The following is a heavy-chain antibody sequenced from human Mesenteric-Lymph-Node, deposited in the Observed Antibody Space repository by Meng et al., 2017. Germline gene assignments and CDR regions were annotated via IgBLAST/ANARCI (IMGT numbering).Heavy chain of an antibody. CDR1: GFSFDDYA. Sequence: GGSLRLSCAASGFSFDDYAMHWVRQAPGKGLEWVSSISYNSGDRGYADSVKGRFFISRDNAKNTLYLQMNSLRAEDTAVYYCARDLDNGSHFSSRAFDIWGQGTMVTVSS. CDR2: ISYNSGDR. V-gene: IGHV3-9*01. D-gene: IGHD1-26*01. CDR3: ARDLDNGSHFSSRAFDI. J-gene: IGHJ3*02.